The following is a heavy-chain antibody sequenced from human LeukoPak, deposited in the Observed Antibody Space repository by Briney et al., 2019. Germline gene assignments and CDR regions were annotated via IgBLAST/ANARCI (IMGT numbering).Heavy chain of an antibody. CDR3: ARGIKTEDRYDILTYFDY. V-gene: IGHV4-39*01. Sequence: SETLSLTCTVSGGSISSSSYYWGWIRQPPGKGLEWIGSIYYSGSTYYNPSLKSRVTISVDTSKNQFSLKLSSVTAADTAVYYCARGIKTEDRYDILTYFDYWGQGTLVTVSS. D-gene: IGHD3-9*01. CDR2: IYYSGST. J-gene: IGHJ4*02. CDR1: GGSISSSSYY.